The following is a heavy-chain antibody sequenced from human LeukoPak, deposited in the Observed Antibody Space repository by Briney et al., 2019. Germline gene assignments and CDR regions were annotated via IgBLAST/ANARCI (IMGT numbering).Heavy chain of an antibody. Sequence: PSETLSLTCAVSGGSISSSNWWSWVRQPPGKGLEWIGEIYHSGSTNYNPSLKSRVTISVDKSKNQFSLKLSSVTAADTAVYYCARAQRFLESSYFGNWGQGTLVTVSS. J-gene: IGHJ4*02. V-gene: IGHV4-4*02. CDR1: GGSISSSNW. D-gene: IGHD3-3*01. CDR3: ARAQRFLESSYFGN. CDR2: IYHSGST.